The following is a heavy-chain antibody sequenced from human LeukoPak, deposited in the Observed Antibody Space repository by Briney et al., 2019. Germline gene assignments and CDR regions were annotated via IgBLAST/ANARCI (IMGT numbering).Heavy chain of an antibody. D-gene: IGHD3-22*01. CDR3: AREPGIDYYYDSSGGYDY. V-gene: IGHV4-61*05. Sequence: SETLSLTCTVSGGSISSSSYYWGWIRQPPGKGLEWIGYIYYSGSTNYNPSLKSRVTMSVDTSKNQFSLKLSSVTAADTAVYYCAREPGIDYYYDSSGGYDYWGQGTLVTVSS. J-gene: IGHJ4*02. CDR1: GGSISSSSYY. CDR2: IYYSGST.